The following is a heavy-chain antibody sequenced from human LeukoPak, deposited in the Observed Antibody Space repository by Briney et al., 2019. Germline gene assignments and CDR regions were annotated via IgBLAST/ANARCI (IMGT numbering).Heavy chain of an antibody. CDR2: ISSSSSTI. CDR3: ALYCSGGSCYNYYYYYYYMDV. V-gene: IGHV3-48*01. Sequence: GGSLRLSCAASGFTFSSYSMNWVRQAPGKGLEWVSYISSSSSTIYYADSVKGRFTISRDNAKKSLYLQMNSLRAEDTAVYHCALYCSGGSCYNYYYYYYYMDVWGKGTTVTVSS. D-gene: IGHD2-15*01. J-gene: IGHJ6*03. CDR1: GFTFSSYS.